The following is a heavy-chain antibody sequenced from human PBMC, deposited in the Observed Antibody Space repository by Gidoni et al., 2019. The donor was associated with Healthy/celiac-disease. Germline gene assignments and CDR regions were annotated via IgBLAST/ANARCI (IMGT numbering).Heavy chain of an antibody. D-gene: IGHD4-17*01. J-gene: IGHJ5*02. Sequence: QVQLQESGPGLVKPSQTLSLTCPVSGGSISSGSYFWRWLRQPAGKGLEWIGRIYTSGSTNYNPSLKSRVTISVDTSKNQFSLKLSSVTAADTAVYYCARSYGDYVPGWFDPWGQGTLVTVSS. CDR1: GGSISSGSYF. CDR2: IYTSGST. V-gene: IGHV4-61*02. CDR3: ARSYGDYVPGWFDP.